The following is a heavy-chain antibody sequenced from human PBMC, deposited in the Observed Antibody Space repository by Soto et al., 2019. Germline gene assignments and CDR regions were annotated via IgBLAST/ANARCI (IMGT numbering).Heavy chain of an antibody. CDR2: TYHSGST. V-gene: IGHV4-30-4*01. J-gene: IGHJ4*02. CDR1: GGFISNGDYH. CDR3: AREGGYDSPHGC. D-gene: IGHD5-12*01. Sequence: QVQLQESGPGLVKPSQTLSLICTVSGGFISNGDYHWSWIRQPPGKGLEWIGYTYHSGSTYYNASLRSRVTISIDAAKNQFSLKLNSVTAADTAVYYCAREGGYDSPHGCWVQGTLVTVSS.